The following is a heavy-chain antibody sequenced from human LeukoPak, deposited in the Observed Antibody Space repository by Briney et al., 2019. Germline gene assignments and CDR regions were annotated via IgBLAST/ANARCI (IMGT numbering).Heavy chain of an antibody. CDR2: INHSGST. D-gene: IGHD6-19*01. CDR3: ARGGIAVAPYY. Sequence: SETLSLTCAVYGGSFSGYYWSWIRQPPGKGLEWIGEINHSGSTNYNPSLKSRVTISVDTSKNQFSLKLSSVTAAATAVYYCARGGIAVAPYYWGQGTLVTVSS. J-gene: IGHJ4*02. V-gene: IGHV4-34*01. CDR1: GGSFSGYY.